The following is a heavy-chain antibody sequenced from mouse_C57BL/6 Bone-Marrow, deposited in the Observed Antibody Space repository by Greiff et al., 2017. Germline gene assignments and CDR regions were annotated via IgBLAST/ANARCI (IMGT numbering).Heavy chain of an antibody. V-gene: IGHV1-81*01. CDR3: ARSEYLLLRFYAMDY. J-gene: IGHJ4*01. D-gene: IGHD1-1*01. CDR2: IYPRSGNT. Sequence: VQLVESGAELARPGASVKLSCKASGYTFTSYGISWVKQRTGQGLEWIGEIYPRSGNTYYNEKFKGKATLTADKSSSTAYMELRSLTSEDSAVYFCARSEYLLLRFYAMDYWGQGTSVTVSS. CDR1: GYTFTSYG.